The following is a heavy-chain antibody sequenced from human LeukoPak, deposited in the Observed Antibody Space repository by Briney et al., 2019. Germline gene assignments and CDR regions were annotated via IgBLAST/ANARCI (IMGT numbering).Heavy chain of an antibody. V-gene: IGHV1-18*04. CDR2: ISAYNGNT. CDR3: ARWKGSSTSWSSRGSPYYMDV. J-gene: IGHJ6*03. CDR1: GYTFTDYY. D-gene: IGHD2-2*01. Sequence: ASVKVSCKASGYTFTDYYMHWVRQAPGQGLEWMGWISAYNGNTNYAQKLQGRVTMTTDTSTSTAYMELRSLRSDDTAVYYCARWKGSSTSWSSRGSPYYMDVWGKGTTVTVSS.